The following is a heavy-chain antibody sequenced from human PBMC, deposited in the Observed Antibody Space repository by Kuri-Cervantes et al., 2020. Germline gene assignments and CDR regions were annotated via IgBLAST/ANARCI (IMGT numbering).Heavy chain of an antibody. CDR2: ISYDGSNK. V-gene: IGHV3-30-3*01. CDR3: ARKLAYYFDY. CDR1: GFTFSSYA. J-gene: IGHJ4*02. Sequence: GESLKISCAASGFTFSSYAMHWVRQAPGKGLEWVAVISYDGSNKYYADSVKGRFTISRDNSKNTLYLQMNSLRDEDTAVYYCARKLAYYFDYWGQGTLVTVSS. D-gene: IGHD6-13*01.